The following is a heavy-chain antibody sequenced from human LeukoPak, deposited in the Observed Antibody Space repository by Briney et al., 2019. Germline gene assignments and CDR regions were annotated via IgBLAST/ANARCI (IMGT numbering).Heavy chain of an antibody. V-gene: IGHV3-30-3*01. J-gene: IGHJ4*02. CDR2: ISYDGSNK. CDR1: GFTFSSYA. CDR3: ARVPYSNYFDY. D-gene: IGHD4-11*01. Sequence: GGSLRLSCAASGFTFSSYAMHWVRQAPGKGLEWVAVISYDGSNKYYADSVKGRFTISRDNSKNTLYLQMNSLRAEDTAVYYCARVPYSNYFDYWGQGTLVTVSS.